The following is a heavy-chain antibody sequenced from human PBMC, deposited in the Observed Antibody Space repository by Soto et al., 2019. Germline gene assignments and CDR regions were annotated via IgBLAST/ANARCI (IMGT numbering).Heavy chain of an antibody. J-gene: IGHJ4*02. CDR2: IDWDDDK. CDR3: ARTHYSGYDQYYFDY. V-gene: IGHV2-70*11. Sequence: SGPTLVNPTQTLTLTCTFSGFSLSTSGMCVSWIRQPPGKALEWLARIDWDDDKYYSTSLKTRLTISKDTSKNQVVLTMTNMDPVDTATYYCARTHYSGYDQYYFDYWGQGTLVTVSS. D-gene: IGHD5-12*01. CDR1: GFSLSTSGMC.